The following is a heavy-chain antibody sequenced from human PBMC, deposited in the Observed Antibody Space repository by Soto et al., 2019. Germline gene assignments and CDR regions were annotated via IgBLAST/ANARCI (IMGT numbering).Heavy chain of an antibody. Sequence: TLCLFCPVSGGSINTGASYGRWMRQPPGKGLEWIGYVSSYRGTTYYNPSLKSRLTISLVTPMNQFSLKLSYVTAEDTAVYYCDRGYYESSDYCVGSPIFDYWGQGSLVTVSS. D-gene: IGHD3-22*01. J-gene: IGHJ4*02. CDR2: VSSYRGTT. V-gene: IGHV4-30-4*01. CDR1: GGSINTGASY. CDR3: DRGYYESSDYCVGSPIFDY.